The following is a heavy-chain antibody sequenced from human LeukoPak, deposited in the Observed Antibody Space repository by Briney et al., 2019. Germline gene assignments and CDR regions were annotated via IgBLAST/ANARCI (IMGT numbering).Heavy chain of an antibody. CDR1: GGSISSHY. J-gene: IGHJ6*03. Sequence: SETPSLTCTVSGGSISSHYWSWIRQPPGKGLEWIGYIYYSGSTNYNPSLKSRVTISVDTSKNQFSLKLSSVTAADTAVYYCARARTTYYYYYMDVWGKGTTVTVSS. CDR3: ARARTTYYYYYMDV. CDR2: IYYSGST. D-gene: IGHD1-26*01. V-gene: IGHV4-59*11.